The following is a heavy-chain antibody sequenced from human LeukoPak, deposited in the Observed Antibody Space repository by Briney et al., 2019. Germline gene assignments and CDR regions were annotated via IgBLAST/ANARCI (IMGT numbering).Heavy chain of an antibody. J-gene: IGHJ4*02. D-gene: IGHD2-2*01. CDR3: ASPPRECITTSCQFDD. V-gene: IGHV4-39*01. Sequence: PSQTLSLTCTVSGGSIRSSRYYWGWIRQTPGKGLEWIGSIFYSGSTYYNPSLKSRVTLSIDTSKNRFSLKLSSVTAADTAVYYCASPPRECITTSCQFDDWGQGTLVTVSS. CDR1: GGSIRSSRYY. CDR2: IFYSGST.